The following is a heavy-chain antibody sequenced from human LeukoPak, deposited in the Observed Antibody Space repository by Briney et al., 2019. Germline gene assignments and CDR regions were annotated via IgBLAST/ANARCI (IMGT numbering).Heavy chain of an antibody. CDR3: TTGVVVVPAASDAFDI. V-gene: IGHV3-15*01. J-gene: IGHJ3*02. CDR1: GFTFSNAW. Sequence: GGSLRLSCAASGFTFSNAWMSWVRQAPGKGVEWVGRIKSKTDGGTTDYAAPVKGRFTISIDDSKNTLYLQMNSLKTEDTAVYYCTTGVVVVPAASDAFDIWGQGTMVTVSS. CDR2: IKSKTDGGTT. D-gene: IGHD2-2*01.